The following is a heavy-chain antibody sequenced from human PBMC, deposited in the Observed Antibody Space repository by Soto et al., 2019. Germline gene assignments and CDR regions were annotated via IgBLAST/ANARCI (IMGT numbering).Heavy chain of an antibody. CDR2: IYTTGST. Sequence: SETLSLTCTVSGDSISDYYWSWIRQPAGKGLEWIGRIYTTGSTDYNPSLKSRVTISIDMSKYQFSLKVTSMTAADTAVYYCARERREKIHDGYDIDYWGQGTLVTVSS. CDR1: GDSISDYY. CDR3: ARERREKIHDGYDIDY. J-gene: IGHJ4*02. D-gene: IGHD5-12*01. V-gene: IGHV4-4*07.